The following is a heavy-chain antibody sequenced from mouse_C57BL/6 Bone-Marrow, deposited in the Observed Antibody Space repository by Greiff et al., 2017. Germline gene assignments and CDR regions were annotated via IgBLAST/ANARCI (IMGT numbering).Heavy chain of an antibody. V-gene: IGHV5-4*03. CDR3: AREITPFLGDY. J-gene: IGHJ2*01. Sequence: EVMLVESGGGLVKPGGSLKLSCAASGFTFSSYAMSWVRQTPEKRLEWVATISDGGSYTYYPDNVKGRFTISRDNAKNNLYLQMSLLKSEDTAMYYCAREITPFLGDYWGQGTTLTVSS. CDR2: ISDGGSYT. D-gene: IGHD1-1*01. CDR1: GFTFSSYA.